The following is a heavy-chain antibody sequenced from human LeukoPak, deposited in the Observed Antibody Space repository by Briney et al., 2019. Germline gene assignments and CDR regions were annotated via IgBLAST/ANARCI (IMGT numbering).Heavy chain of an antibody. J-gene: IGHJ4*02. CDR1: GFTFGSYG. V-gene: IGHV3-33*01. D-gene: IGHD3-3*01. CDR2: IWYHGNDV. Sequence: GGSLRLSCSASGFTFGSYGMHWVRQAPGKGLEWVALIWYHGNDVDYADSVKGRFTISRDNSKNTLYLQMNSVRAEDTAVYFCARDFWNEPSKYFDYWGQGTLVTVSS. CDR3: ARDFWNEPSKYFDY.